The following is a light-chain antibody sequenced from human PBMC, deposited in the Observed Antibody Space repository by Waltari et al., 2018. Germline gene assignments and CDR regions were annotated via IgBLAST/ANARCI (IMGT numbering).Light chain of an antibody. CDR2: LGS. CDR3: MQALQTPRT. J-gene: IGKJ3*01. CDR1: PSLLHSNGYTY. Sequence: DIVMTQSPLSLSVTPGEPASISCRSSPSLLHSNGYTYLDWYLQKPGQSPQLLIYLGSNRASGVPDRFSGSGSGTDFTLKISRVEAEDVGVFYCMQALQTPRTFGPGTKVDI. V-gene: IGKV2-28*01.